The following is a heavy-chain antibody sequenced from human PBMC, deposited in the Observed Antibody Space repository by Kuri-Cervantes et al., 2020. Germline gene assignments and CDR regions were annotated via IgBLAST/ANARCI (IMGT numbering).Heavy chain of an antibody. CDR2: IYSGGTT. V-gene: IGHV3-66*04. Sequence: ETLSLTCTVSGGSIGNYYWSWIRQPPGKGLEWVSVIYSGGTTYYADSVKGRFTISRDNAKNTLYLQMNSLRAEDTAVYYCASQQPAAYYYYYYGMDVWGQGTTVTVSS. CDR1: GGSIGNYY. D-gene: IGHD2-2*01. J-gene: IGHJ6*02. CDR3: ASQQPAAYYYYYYGMDV.